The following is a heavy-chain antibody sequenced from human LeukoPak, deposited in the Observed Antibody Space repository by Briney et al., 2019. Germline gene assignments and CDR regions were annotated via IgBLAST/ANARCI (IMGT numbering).Heavy chain of an antibody. D-gene: IGHD3-3*01. CDR2: ITATSSST. V-gene: IGHV3-23*01. Sequence: GGSLRLSCAASGFTFSSYGMSWVRQAPGKGLEWVSAITATSSSTHDADSVKGRFTISRDNSKNTLYLQMNSLRAEDTAVYYCARVGSRDFWSGYYTIRPFDYWGQGTLVTVSS. CDR1: GFTFSSYG. CDR3: ARVGSRDFWSGYYTIRPFDY. J-gene: IGHJ4*02.